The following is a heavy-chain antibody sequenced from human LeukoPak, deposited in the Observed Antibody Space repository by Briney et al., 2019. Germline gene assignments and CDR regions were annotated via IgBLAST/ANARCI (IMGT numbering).Heavy chain of an antibody. J-gene: IGHJ4*02. CDR2: IYYSGST. D-gene: IGHD3-10*01. V-gene: IGHV4-39*01. CDR3: ARLLWFRELPPDY. CDR1: GGSISSSSYY. Sequence: SETLSLTCTVSGGSISSSSYYWGWIRQPPGKGLEWIGSIYYSGSTYYNPSLKSRVTISADTPKNQFSLKLSSVTAADTAVYYCARLLWFRELPPDYWGQGTLVTVSS.